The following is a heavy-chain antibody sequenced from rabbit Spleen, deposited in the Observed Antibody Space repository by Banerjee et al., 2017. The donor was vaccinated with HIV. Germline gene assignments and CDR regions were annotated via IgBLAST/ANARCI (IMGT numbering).Heavy chain of an antibody. Sequence: QEQPVESGGGLVQAGGSLKRSCTASGYSFRSSYWLCWVRQAPGKGLAWISCIAGSSRGFTYSATWAKGRFTISKTSSTTVTLQMTSLTAADTAPYFCARDTGSSFSSYGMDLWGPGTLVTVS. J-gene: IGHJ6*01. CDR1: GYSFRSSYW. CDR2: IAGSSRGFT. V-gene: IGHV1S45*01. CDR3: ARDTGSSFSSYGMDL. D-gene: IGHD8-1*01.